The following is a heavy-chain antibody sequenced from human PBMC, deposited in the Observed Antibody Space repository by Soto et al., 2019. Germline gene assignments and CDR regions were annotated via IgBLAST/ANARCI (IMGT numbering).Heavy chain of an antibody. CDR2: INHSGGT. D-gene: IGHD2-15*01. CDR1: GGSFSDYH. CDR3: ARDQRAVVVAAKEYNWFDP. Sequence: SETLSLTCAVSGGSFSDYHWSWIRQPPGKGLEWIGEINHSGGTNYNPSLKSRVTISVGTSKNQFSLRLSSVTAADTAVYYCARDQRAVVVAAKEYNWFDPWGQVTLVTVSS. J-gene: IGHJ5*02. V-gene: IGHV4-34*01.